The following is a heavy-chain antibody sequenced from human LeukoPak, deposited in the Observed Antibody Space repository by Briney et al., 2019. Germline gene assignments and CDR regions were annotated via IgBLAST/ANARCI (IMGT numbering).Heavy chain of an antibody. V-gene: IGHV4-59*12. CDR2: IYYSGST. CDR3: ARDGMDV. CDR1: GGSISSYY. J-gene: IGHJ6*02. Sequence: SETLSLTCTVSGGSISSYYWSWIRQPPGKGLEWIGYIYYSGSTNYNPSLKSRVTMSVDTSKNQFSLKLSSVTAANTAVYYCARDGMDVWGQGTTVTVSS.